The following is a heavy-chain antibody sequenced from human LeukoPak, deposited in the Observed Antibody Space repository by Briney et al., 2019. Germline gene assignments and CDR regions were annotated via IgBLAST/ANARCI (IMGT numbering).Heavy chain of an antibody. CDR1: GYTFTSYG. J-gene: IGHJ4*02. CDR2: ISAYNGNS. Sequence: GASVKVSCKASGYTFTSYGISWVRQAPGQGLELMGWISAYNGNSYYAQKLQGRVTMTTDTSTSTAYMELRSLRSDDTAVYYCAREAQQLVTIYFDFWGQGTLVTVSS. D-gene: IGHD6-13*01. CDR3: AREAQQLVTIYFDF. V-gene: IGHV1-18*01.